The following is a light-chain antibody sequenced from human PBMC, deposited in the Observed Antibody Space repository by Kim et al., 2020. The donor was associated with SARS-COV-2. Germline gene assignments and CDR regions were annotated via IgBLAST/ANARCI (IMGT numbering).Light chain of an antibody. J-gene: IGLJ2*01. CDR3: QVWDSSSDHRVV. Sequence: PGKTARLSWGGNGIGSKRVPWYQQKSGQAPVLVISYDSDRPSGIPERFSGSNSGNTATLIISRVEAGDEADYYCQVWDSSSDHRVVFGGGTQLTVL. V-gene: IGLV3-21*04. CDR2: YDS. CDR1: GIGSKR.